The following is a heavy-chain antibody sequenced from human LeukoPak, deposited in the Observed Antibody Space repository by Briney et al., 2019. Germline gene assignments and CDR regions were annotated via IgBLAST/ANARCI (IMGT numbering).Heavy chain of an antibody. CDR1: GGTFSSYA. V-gene: IGHV1-69*05. CDR3: ARSENYGDYGTYYYYYMDV. CDR2: IIPIFGTA. J-gene: IGHJ6*03. Sequence: SVKVSCKASGGTFSSYAISWVRQAPGQGLEWMGEIIPIFGTANYAQKFQGRVTITTDESTSTAYMELSSLRSEDTAVYYCARSENYGDYGTYYYYYMDVWGKGTTVTVSS. D-gene: IGHD4-17*01.